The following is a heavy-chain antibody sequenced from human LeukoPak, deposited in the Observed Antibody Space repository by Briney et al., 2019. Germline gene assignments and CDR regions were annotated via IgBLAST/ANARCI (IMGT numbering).Heavy chain of an antibody. Sequence: SETLSLTCAVYGGSFNGYYWSWIRQPPGKGLEWIGEINHSGSTNYNPSLKSRVTISVDTSKNQFSLKLSSVTAADTAVYYCAVAAAGLTYYFDYWGQGTLVTVSS. J-gene: IGHJ4*02. CDR3: AVAAAGLTYYFDY. CDR1: GGSFNGYY. CDR2: INHSGST. V-gene: IGHV4-34*01. D-gene: IGHD6-13*01.